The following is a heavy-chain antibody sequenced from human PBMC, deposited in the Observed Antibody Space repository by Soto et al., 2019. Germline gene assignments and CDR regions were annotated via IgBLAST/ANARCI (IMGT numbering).Heavy chain of an antibody. CDR3: ARGAVVPAAIDAFDI. V-gene: IGHV4-59*01. CDR2: IYYSGST. D-gene: IGHD2-2*01. J-gene: IGHJ3*02. CDR1: GGAISSYY. Sequence: FETLSLTCTFSGGAISSYYWSWIRQPPGKGLEWIGYIYYSGSTNYNPSLKSRVTISVDTSKNQFSLKLSSVTAADTAVYYCARGAVVPAAIDAFDIWGQGTMVTVSS.